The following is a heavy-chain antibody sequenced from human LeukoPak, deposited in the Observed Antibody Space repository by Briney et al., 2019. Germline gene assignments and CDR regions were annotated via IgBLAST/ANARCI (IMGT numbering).Heavy chain of an antibody. D-gene: IGHD3-10*01. Sequence: GGSLRLSCAASGFTFSTYTINWVRQAPGKGLEWVASISSDSRYIYYADSVNGRFTISRDNAKNSVYLQMNSLRGEDTAVYYCARDGLGTYDYWGQGTLVTVSS. V-gene: IGHV3-21*01. CDR2: ISSDSRYI. CDR3: ARDGLGTYDY. J-gene: IGHJ4*02. CDR1: GFTFSTYT.